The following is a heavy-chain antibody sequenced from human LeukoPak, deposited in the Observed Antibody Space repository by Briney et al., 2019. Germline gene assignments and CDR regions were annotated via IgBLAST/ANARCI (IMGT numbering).Heavy chain of an antibody. Sequence: ASVKVSCKASGYTFTGYYMHWVRQAPGRGLEWMGWINPNSGGTNYAQKFQGRVTMTRDTSISTAYMELSRLRSDDTAVYYCARDPIVVVPAAIADAFDIWGQGKMVTVSS. J-gene: IGHJ3*02. CDR3: ARDPIVVVPAAIADAFDI. CDR2: INPNSGGT. CDR1: GYTFTGYY. V-gene: IGHV1-2*02. D-gene: IGHD2-2*01.